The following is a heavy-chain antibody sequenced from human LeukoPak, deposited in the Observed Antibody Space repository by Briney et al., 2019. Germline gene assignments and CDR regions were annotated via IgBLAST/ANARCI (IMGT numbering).Heavy chain of an antibody. J-gene: IGHJ6*02. CDR2: IYSGGST. CDR3: ARDPYPVFSSTKYYYYGMDV. Sequence: GGSLRLSCAASGFTVSSNYMSWVRQAPGKGLEWVSVIYSGGSTYYADSVKGRFTISRDNSKNTLYLQMNSLRAEDTAVYYCARDPYPVFSSTKYYYYGMDVWGQGTTVTVSS. V-gene: IGHV3-66*01. CDR1: GFTVSSNY. D-gene: IGHD2-2*01.